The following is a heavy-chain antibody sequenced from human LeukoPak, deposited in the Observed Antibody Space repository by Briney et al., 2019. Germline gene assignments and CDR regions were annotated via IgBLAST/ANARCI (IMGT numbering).Heavy chain of an antibody. V-gene: IGHV1-69*05. D-gene: IGHD3-3*01. J-gene: IGHJ6*03. CDR1: GGTFSSYA. CDR2: IIPIFGTA. CDR3: ARDRVRNYDFWSGPIYYYYMDV. Sequence: VASVKVSCKASGGTFSSYAISWVRQAPGQGLEWMGGIIPIFGTANYAQKFQGRVTITTDESTSTAYMELSSLRSEDTAVYYCARDRVRNYDFWSGPIYYYYMDVWGKGTTVTVSS.